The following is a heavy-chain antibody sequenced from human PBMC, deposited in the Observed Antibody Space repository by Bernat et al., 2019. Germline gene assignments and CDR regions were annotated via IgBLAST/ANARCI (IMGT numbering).Heavy chain of an antibody. Sequence: QVQLVQSGAEVKKPGSSVKVSCKASGGTFSSYAISWVRQAPGQGLEWMGRIIPILGIANYAQKFQGRVTITADKSTSTAYMELRSLRSDDTAVYYCARDPTLAVEVVVAADYYYYGMDVWGQGTMVTVSS. D-gene: IGHD2-15*01. CDR1: GGTFSSYA. CDR3: ARDPTLAVEVVVAADYYYYGMDV. J-gene: IGHJ6*02. CDR2: IIPILGIA. V-gene: IGHV1-69*04.